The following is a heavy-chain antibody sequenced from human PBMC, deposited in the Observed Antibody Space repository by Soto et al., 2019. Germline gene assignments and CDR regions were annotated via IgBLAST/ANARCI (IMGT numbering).Heavy chain of an antibody. V-gene: IGHV4-31*03. J-gene: IGHJ4*02. CDR1: GGSISSGGYY. Sequence: QVQLQESGPGLVKPSQTLSLTCTVSGGSISSGGYYWSWIRQHPGKGLEWIGYIYYSGSTYYNPSLKSRVTISVGTSKHQFSLKLSSVTAADTAVYYCVRGARGTGTVFDYWGQGTLVTVSS. CDR3: VRGARGTGTVFDY. CDR2: IYYSGST. D-gene: IGHD1-1*01.